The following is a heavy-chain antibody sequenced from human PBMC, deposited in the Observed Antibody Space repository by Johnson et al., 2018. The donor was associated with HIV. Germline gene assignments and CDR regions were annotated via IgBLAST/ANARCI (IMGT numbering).Heavy chain of an antibody. CDR2: ISSSGSTI. J-gene: IGHJ3*01. D-gene: IGHD1-26*01. CDR3: AKAVKWGVDACDV. Sequence: QVQLVESGGVLVKPGGSLRLSCSASGFTFSDYYMSCIRQAPGKGLEWVSYISSSGSTIYYADSVKGRFTISRDNAKNSLYLQMNTLRVEDTALYYCAKAVKWGVDACDVWGPGTMVTVSS. V-gene: IGHV3-11*01. CDR1: GFTFSDYY.